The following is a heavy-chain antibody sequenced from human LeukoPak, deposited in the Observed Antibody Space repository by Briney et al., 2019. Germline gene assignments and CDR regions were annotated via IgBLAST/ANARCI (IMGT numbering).Heavy chain of an antibody. J-gene: IGHJ4*02. V-gene: IGHV4-39*01. CDR2: IYYNGGT. CDR1: GGSIRSDSYY. D-gene: IGHD3-9*01. Sequence: PSETLSLTCTVSGGSIRSDSYYWGWIRQPPGKGLEWIGSIYYNGGTNYNPSLKSRVTIAVDPSKKQFSLKMRSVTAADTAVYYCARRPYDILTGYYLPYYFDYWGRGAPVTVSS. CDR3: ARRPYDILTGYYLPYYFDY.